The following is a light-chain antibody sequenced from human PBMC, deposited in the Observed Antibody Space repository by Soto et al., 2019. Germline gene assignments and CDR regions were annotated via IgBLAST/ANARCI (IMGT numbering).Light chain of an antibody. CDR3: QQYGGSPLYT. CDR1: QSVSSSY. V-gene: IGKV3-20*01. Sequence: EIVLTQSPGTLSLSPGERATLSCRASQSVSSSYLAWYQKKPGQAPRLLINGASNRATGIPDRFSGSGSGTDFTLTISRLEPEDFAVYYCQQYGGSPLYTVGQGTKLEIK. CDR2: GAS. J-gene: IGKJ2*01.